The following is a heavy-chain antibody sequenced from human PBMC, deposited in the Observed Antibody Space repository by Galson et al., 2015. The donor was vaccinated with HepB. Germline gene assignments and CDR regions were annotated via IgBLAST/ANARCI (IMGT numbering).Heavy chain of an antibody. Sequence: PALVKPTQTLTLTCTFSGFALSTSGVAMGWIRQPPGKALEWLASISRNDNKRYSPSLKSRLTITKDTSKNQVVLTMTNMDPVDTATYYCARRMWWALDFWGQGTLVTVSS. CDR1: GFALSTSGVA. CDR2: ISRNDNK. V-gene: IGHV2-5*01. CDR3: ARRMWWALDF. D-gene: IGHD2-21*01. J-gene: IGHJ4*02.